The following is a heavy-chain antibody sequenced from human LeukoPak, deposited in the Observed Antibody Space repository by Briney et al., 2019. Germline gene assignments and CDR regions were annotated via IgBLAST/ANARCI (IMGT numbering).Heavy chain of an antibody. D-gene: IGHD3-9*01. CDR3: ARGFDWSPYDTNYFDY. V-gene: IGHV1-3*01. Sequence: ASVNVSFKASGYTFTNYAMHWVRQAPGQRLEWMGWINAGNGNTKYSQKFQGRVTITRDTSASTAYMELSSLRSEDTAVYYCARGFDWSPYDTNYFDYWGQGTLVTVSS. CDR2: INAGNGNT. J-gene: IGHJ4*02. CDR1: GYTFTNYA.